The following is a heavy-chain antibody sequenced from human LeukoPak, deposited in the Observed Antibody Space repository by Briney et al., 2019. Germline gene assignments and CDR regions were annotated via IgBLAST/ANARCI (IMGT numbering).Heavy chain of an antibody. J-gene: IGHJ4*02. Sequence: PSETLSLTCTVSGGSISSYYWSWIRQPPGKGLEWIGYIYYSGSTNYNPSLKSRVTISVDTSKNQFSLKLSSVTAADTAVYYCAREERNYYDSSGPFDYWGQGTLVTVSS. V-gene: IGHV4-59*01. D-gene: IGHD3-22*01. CDR2: IYYSGST. CDR3: AREERNYYDSSGPFDY. CDR1: GGSISSYY.